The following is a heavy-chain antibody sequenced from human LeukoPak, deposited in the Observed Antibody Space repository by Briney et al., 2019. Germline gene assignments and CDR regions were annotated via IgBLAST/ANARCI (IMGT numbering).Heavy chain of an antibody. CDR3: ASRATVTTDRFWFDP. CDR1: GFTFSSYA. J-gene: IGHJ5*02. CDR2: ISGSGGNT. V-gene: IGHV3-23*01. Sequence: GGSLRLSCAASGFTFSSYAMSWVRQAPGRGLEWVSAISGSGGNTYYADSVKGRFTISRDNSKNTLYLQMNSLRAEDTAVYYCASRATVTTDRFWFDPWGQGTLVTVSS. D-gene: IGHD4-11*01.